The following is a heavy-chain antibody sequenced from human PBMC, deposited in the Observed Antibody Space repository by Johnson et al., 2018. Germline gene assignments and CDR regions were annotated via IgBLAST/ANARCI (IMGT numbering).Heavy chain of an antibody. CDR3: TTAGEVIVVVVGGYYYMDV. CDR2: IKSKTDGGTT. CDR1: GFTFSNAW. Sequence: VQLVESGGGLVKPGGSLRLSCAASGFTFSNAWMNWVRQAPGKGLEWVGRIKSKTDGGTTDYAAPVKGRFTISRDGSKNTLYLQMNSLKTEDPAGYYGTTAGEVIVVVVGGYYYMDVWGKGSTVTVAS. J-gene: IGHJ6*03. D-gene: IGHD2-15*01. V-gene: IGHV3-15*07.